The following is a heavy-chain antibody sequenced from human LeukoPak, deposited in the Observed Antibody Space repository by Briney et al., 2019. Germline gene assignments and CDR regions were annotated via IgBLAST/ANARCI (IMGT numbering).Heavy chain of an antibody. D-gene: IGHD3-10*01. CDR3: ARVQGGPDAFDI. CDR2: ISSSSSYI. J-gene: IGHJ3*02. CDR1: GFTFSSYS. Sequence: PGGSLRLSCAASGFTFSSYSMNWVRQAPGKGLEWVSSISSSSSYIYYADSVKGRFTISRDNAKNSLYLQMNSLRAEDTAVYYCARVQGGPDAFDIWGQGTMVTVPS. V-gene: IGHV3-21*01.